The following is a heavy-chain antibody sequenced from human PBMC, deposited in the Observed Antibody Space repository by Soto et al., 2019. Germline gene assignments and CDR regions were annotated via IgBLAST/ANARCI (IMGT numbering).Heavy chain of an antibody. J-gene: IGHJ4*02. Sequence: VQLVQSGAEVKKPGSSVKVSCKASGGTFSSYAISWVRQAPGQGLEWMGGIIPIFGTANYAQKFQGRVTITADESTSTAYMELSSLRSEDTAVYYCAGGITIFGVVSYYFDYWGQGTLVTVSS. CDR1: GGTFSSYA. CDR2: IIPIFGTA. V-gene: IGHV1-69*01. D-gene: IGHD3-3*01. CDR3: AGGITIFGVVSYYFDY.